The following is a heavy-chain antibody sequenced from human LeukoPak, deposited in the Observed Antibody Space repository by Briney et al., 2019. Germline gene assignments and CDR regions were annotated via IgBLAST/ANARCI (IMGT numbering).Heavy chain of an antibody. CDR3: VRWGYYSNYDY. Sequence: GGSLRLSCAASGFSFSIFAMHWVRQAPGKPLGYVSAITDDGATTYYADSVKGRFTISRDNSKNTLYLQMGSLRPEDMAVYFCVRWGYYSNYDYWGQGTLVTVSS. D-gene: IGHD4-11*01. CDR2: ITDDGATT. J-gene: IGHJ4*02. CDR1: GFSFSIFA. V-gene: IGHV3-64*02.